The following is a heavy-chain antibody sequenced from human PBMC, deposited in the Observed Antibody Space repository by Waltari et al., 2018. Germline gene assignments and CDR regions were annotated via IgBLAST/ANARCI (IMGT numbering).Heavy chain of an antibody. CDR1: GGSISSSSYY. J-gene: IGHJ4*02. CDR3: ARDGQWLATSFDY. V-gene: IGHV4-39*07. Sequence: QLQLQESGPGLVKPSETLSLTRTVSGGSISSSSYYWGWIRQPPGKGLEWIGSIYYSGSTYYNPSLKSRVTISVDTSKNQFSLKLSSVTAADTAVYYCARDGQWLATSFDYWGQGTLVTVSS. D-gene: IGHD6-19*01. CDR2: IYYSGST.